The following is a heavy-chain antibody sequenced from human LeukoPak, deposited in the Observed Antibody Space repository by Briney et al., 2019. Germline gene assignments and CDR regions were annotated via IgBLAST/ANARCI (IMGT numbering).Heavy chain of an antibody. CDR3: ASGDYYYDSSGYYPKDY. CDR2: ISYDGSNI. V-gene: IGHV3-30*03. CDR1: GFTFSSYG. D-gene: IGHD3-22*01. Sequence: PGRSLRLSCAASGFTFSSYGMHWVRQAPGKGLEWVAVISYDGSNIYYADSVKGRFTISRDNSKNTLYLQMNSLRAEDTAVYYCASGDYYYDSSGYYPKDYWGQGTLVPVSS. J-gene: IGHJ4*02.